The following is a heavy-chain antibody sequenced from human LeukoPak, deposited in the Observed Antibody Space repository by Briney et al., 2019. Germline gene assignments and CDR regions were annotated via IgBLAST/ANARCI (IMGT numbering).Heavy chain of an antibody. Sequence: PGGSLRLSCAASGFTFSSYDMSWVRQAPGKGLEWVANINQDVSEINYVDSVKGRFTISRDNGKNSLYLQMNSLRAEDTAVYYCARDLRTDSSFSPFDYWGQGTLVTVSS. J-gene: IGHJ4*02. CDR2: INQDVSEI. CDR3: ARDLRTDSSFSPFDY. CDR1: GFTFSSYD. D-gene: IGHD3/OR15-3a*01. V-gene: IGHV3-7*01.